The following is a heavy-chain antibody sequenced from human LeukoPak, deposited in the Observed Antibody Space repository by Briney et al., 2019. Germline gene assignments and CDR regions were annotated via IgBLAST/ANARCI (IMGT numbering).Heavy chain of an antibody. CDR1: GYTFTSYD. CDR3: ARGWIGGDLPKNWFDP. V-gene: IGHV1-8*01. J-gene: IGHJ5*02. D-gene: IGHD2-21*02. Sequence: ASVKVSCKASGYTFTSYDINWVRQATGQGLEWMGWMNPKSGNTGYAQKLQGRVTMTTDTSTSTAYMELRSLRSDDTAVYYCARGWIGGDLPKNWFDPWGQGTLVTVSS. CDR2: MNPKSGNT.